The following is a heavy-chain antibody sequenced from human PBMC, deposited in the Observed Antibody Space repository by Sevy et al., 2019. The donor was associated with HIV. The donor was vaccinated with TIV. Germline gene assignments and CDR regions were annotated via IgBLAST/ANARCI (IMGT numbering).Heavy chain of an antibody. CDR1: GFTFSVYW. V-gene: IGHV3-7*03. Sequence: GGSLRLSCAASGFTFSVYWMSWVRQAPGKGLEWVATMKEDGSEKYYVDSVKGRFTISRDNAKNLLYLQMNSLGAEDRAVYYCVGEGVGGYSDSLDYWGQGTLVTVSS. CDR3: VGEGVGGYSDSLDY. D-gene: IGHD5-18*01. J-gene: IGHJ4*02. CDR2: MKEDGSEK.